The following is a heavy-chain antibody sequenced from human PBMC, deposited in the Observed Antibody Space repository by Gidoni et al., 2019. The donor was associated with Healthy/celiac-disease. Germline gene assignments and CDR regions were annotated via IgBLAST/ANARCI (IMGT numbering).Heavy chain of an antibody. Sequence: QVQLQESGRRLCKPSDTLSLTCTVPGLPTSRYYWSWIRQPPGKGLELIGYIYYSGSTNYNPSLKSRVTISVDTSKNQFSLKLSSVTAADTAVYYCARAGVGATSETFDYWGQGTLVTVSS. V-gene: IGHV4-59*01. J-gene: IGHJ4*02. D-gene: IGHD1-26*01. CDR2: IYYSGST. CDR1: GLPTSRYY. CDR3: ARAGVGATSETFDY.